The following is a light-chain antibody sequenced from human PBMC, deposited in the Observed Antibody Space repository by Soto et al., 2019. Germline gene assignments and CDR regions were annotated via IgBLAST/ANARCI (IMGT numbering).Light chain of an antibody. V-gene: IGKV1-39*01. J-gene: IGKJ1*01. CDR1: QGISTY. CDR2: VAS. CDR3: QESYSTS. Sequence: DIQMTQSPSSVSSSVGDRVTITCRASQGISTYLNWYQQEPGKAPKLLIYVASNLQSGVPSRFSGSGSGTDFTLTISSLQPEDIATYYCQESYSTSFGQGTKVDI.